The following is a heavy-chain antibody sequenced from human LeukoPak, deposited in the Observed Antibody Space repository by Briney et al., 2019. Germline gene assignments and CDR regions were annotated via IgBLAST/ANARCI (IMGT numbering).Heavy chain of an antibody. J-gene: IGHJ4*02. Sequence: GGSLRLSCAASGFTFSSYSMNWVRQATGKGLEWVSSISSSSSYIYYADSVKGRFTISRDNAKNSLYLQMNSLRAEDTAVYYCARDGGYDSSGFDYWGQGTLVTVSS. CDR2: ISSSSSYI. CDR3: ARDGGYDSSGFDY. V-gene: IGHV3-21*01. D-gene: IGHD3-22*01. CDR1: GFTFSSYS.